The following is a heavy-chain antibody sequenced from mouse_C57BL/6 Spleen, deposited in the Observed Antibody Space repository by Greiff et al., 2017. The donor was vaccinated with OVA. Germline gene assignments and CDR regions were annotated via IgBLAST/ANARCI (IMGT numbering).Heavy chain of an antibody. D-gene: IGHD2-1*01. CDR1: GFTFSDYY. Sequence: EVKLVESGGGLVQPGGSLKLSCAASGFTFSDYYMYWVRQTPEKRLEWVAYISNGGGSTYYPDTVKGRFTISRDNAKNTLYLQMSRLKSEDTAMYYCARDGNYGYFDYWGQGTTLTVSS. J-gene: IGHJ2*01. CDR3: ARDGNYGYFDY. CDR2: ISNGGGST. V-gene: IGHV5-12*01.